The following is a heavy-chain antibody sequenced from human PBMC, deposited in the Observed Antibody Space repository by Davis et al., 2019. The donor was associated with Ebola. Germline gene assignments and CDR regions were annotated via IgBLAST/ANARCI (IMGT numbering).Heavy chain of an antibody. D-gene: IGHD6-19*01. Sequence: ASVKVSCKASGYTFTNYGLSWVRQAPGQGLEWMGWISVYNGNTKYAQKLQGRVTMTTDTSTSTAYMELRSLRSDDTAVYYCARDRGYRSGWYTRYWGQGTLVTVSS. V-gene: IGHV1-18*01. CDR2: ISVYNGNT. CDR3: ARDRGYRSGWYTRY. CDR1: GYTFTNYG. J-gene: IGHJ4*02.